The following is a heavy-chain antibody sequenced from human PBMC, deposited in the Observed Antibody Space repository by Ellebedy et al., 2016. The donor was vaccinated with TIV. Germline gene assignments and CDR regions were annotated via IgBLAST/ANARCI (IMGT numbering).Heavy chain of an antibody. J-gene: IGHJ4*02. Sequence: ASVKVSCKASGYTLTTYGIGWVRQAPGQGLEWMGWISGYTGNTNYARKFMGRVLMTTDTSTNTAYMELRTLTTDDTAMFYCARYAGSYADYWGQGPLVTVSS. D-gene: IGHD1-26*01. V-gene: IGHV1-18*01. CDR2: ISGYTGNT. CDR3: ARYAGSYADY. CDR1: GYTLTTYG.